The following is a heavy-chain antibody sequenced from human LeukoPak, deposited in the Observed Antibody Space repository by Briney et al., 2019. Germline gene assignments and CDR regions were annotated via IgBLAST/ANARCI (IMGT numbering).Heavy chain of an antibody. V-gene: IGHV3-7*01. CDR1: GFTVSSNY. J-gene: IGHJ4*02. Sequence: GGSLRLSCAASGFTVSSNYMSWVRQAPGKGLEWVASIKHDGSEKYYVDSVRGRFTISRDNTMNSLYLQMSSLRAEDTAVYYCATDRGWRTSGYYLYYFEYWGQGTLVAYSS. D-gene: IGHD3-3*01. CDR2: IKHDGSEK. CDR3: ATDRGWRTSGYYLYYFEY.